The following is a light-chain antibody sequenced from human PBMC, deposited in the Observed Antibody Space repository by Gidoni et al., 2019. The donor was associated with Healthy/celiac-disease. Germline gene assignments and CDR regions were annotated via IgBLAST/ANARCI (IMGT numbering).Light chain of an antibody. Sequence: IVLTQSPATLSLSPGERATLSCRASQSVSSYLACYQQKPGQAPRLLIYDASNRATGIPARCSGSGSGTDFTLTISSREPEDFAVYYCQQRSNWPPLTFGGGTKVEIK. J-gene: IGKJ4*01. CDR1: QSVSSY. CDR3: QQRSNWPPLT. V-gene: IGKV3-11*01. CDR2: DAS.